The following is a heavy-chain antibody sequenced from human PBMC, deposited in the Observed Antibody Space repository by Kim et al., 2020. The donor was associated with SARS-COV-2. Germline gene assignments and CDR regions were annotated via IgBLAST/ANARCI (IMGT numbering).Heavy chain of an antibody. CDR2: IGTAGDT. V-gene: IGHV3-13*01. CDR1: GFTFSSYD. J-gene: IGHJ3*02. Sequence: GGSLRLSCAASGFTFSSYDMHWVLQATGKGLEWVSAIGTAGDTYYPGSVKGRFTISRENAKNSLYLQMNSLRAGDTAVYYCARGYSSRWYWAFDIWGQGTGVTVSS. CDR3: ARGYSSRWYWAFDI. D-gene: IGHD6-13*01.